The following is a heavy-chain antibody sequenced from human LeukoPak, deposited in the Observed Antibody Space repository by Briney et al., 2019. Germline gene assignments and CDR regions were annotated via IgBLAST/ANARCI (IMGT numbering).Heavy chain of an antibody. V-gene: IGHV3-30-3*01. CDR2: SYDGSNK. J-gene: IGHJ4*02. CDR1: GFTFSSYA. Sequence: PGGSLRLSCAASGFTFSSYAMSWVRQAPGQGLEWVAVSYDGSNKYYADSVKGRFTISGDTSKNTLYLQMNSLRAEDTAVYYCARDRCSSTSCYTHYFDYWGQGTLVTVSS. D-gene: IGHD2-2*02. CDR3: ARDRCSSTSCYTHYFDY.